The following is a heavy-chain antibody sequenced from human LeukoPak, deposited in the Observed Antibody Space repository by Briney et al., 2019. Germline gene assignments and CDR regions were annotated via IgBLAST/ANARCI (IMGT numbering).Heavy chain of an antibody. J-gene: IGHJ6*03. CDR1: GFTFTTYD. Sequence: GGSLRLSCAASGFTFTTYDMHWVRHATGKGLEWVSAIGYAGDTYYRGPGKGRFPLPRKNAKNSFYHQMNSLRGGETAVYYCARDRGGVHMDVGGKGT. V-gene: IGHV3-13*01. CDR3: ARDRGGVHMDV. CDR2: IGYAGDT. D-gene: IGHD2-8*02.